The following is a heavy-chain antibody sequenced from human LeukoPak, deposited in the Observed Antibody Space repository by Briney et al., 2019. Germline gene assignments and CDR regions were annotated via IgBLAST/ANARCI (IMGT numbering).Heavy chain of an antibody. J-gene: IGHJ4*02. CDR3: TRALAF. V-gene: IGHV1-2*02. CDR2: MNPKNGGT. CDR1: GYTFTGNY. Sequence: ASVKVSCKASGYTFTGNYIHWLRQAPGQGLEWIGWMNPKNGGTNYALKFQGRVTMTGDTSINTAYLNLSGLGSDDSALYYCTRALAFWVQGTLVTVSS.